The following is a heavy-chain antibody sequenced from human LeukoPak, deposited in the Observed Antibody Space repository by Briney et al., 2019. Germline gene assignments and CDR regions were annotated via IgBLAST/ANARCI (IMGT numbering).Heavy chain of an antibody. D-gene: IGHD2-21*02. Sequence: AGSLRLSCAVSGLTFSSSWMGWVRQAPGKGLEWVASISPEGSERYSADSVKGRFTTSRDNAQNSMYLQMNSLRVEDTAVYYCTSWGDTTAEYFQRWGQGTLVTVSS. V-gene: IGHV3-7*01. CDR2: ISPEGSER. CDR1: GLTFSSSW. J-gene: IGHJ1*01. CDR3: TSWGDTTAEYFQR.